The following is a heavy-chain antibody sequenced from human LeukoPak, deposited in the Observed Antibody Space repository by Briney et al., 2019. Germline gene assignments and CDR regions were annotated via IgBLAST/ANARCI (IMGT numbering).Heavy chain of an antibody. D-gene: IGHD3-10*01. CDR2: IYTSGST. CDR3: ARGSRYYYGSGSYSDY. V-gene: IGHV4-4*07. Sequence: SETLSLTCTVSGGSIMSYYWTWIRQPAGKGLEWIGRIYTSGSTNYNPSLKSRVTMSVDTSKNQFSLKLSSVTAADTAVYYCARGSRYYYGSGSYSDYWGQGTLVTVSS. CDR1: GGSIMSYY. J-gene: IGHJ4*02.